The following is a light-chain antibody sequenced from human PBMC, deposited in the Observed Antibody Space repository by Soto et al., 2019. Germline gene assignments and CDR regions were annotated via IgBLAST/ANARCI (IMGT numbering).Light chain of an antibody. Sequence: QSVLTQPASVSGSPGQSITISCTGTSSDVGSYNLVSWYQQHPGKAPKLMIYEGSKRPSGVSNRFSGSKSGNTASLTISGLQADDEADYYCCSYAGSSTSVVFGGWTKLTVL. CDR2: EGS. CDR1: SSDVGSYNL. J-gene: IGLJ2*01. CDR3: CSYAGSSTSVV. V-gene: IGLV2-23*01.